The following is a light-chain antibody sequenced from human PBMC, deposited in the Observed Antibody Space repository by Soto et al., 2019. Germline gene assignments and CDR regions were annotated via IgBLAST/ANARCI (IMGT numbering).Light chain of an antibody. Sequence: DIQVTQSPSTLSASLGDRVTFTCRASQSISSWLAWYQQKPGKAPKLLLYDASTLQSGVPSRFSGSGSGTDFTLTISRLHPDDFATYYCQQYNTYPWTFGQGTKVDI. V-gene: IGKV1-5*01. CDR2: DAS. J-gene: IGKJ1*01. CDR3: QQYNTYPWT. CDR1: QSISSW.